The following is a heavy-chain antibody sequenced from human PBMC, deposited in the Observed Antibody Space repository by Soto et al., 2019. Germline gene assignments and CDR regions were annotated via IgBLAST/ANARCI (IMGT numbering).Heavy chain of an antibody. Sequence: ASVKVSCKASGYTFTSYAMHWVRQAPGQRLEWMGWINAGNGNTKYSQKFQGRVTITRDTSASTAYMELSSLRSEDTAVYYCARVWGRLETSEWLSPYYYYGMDVWGQGTTVTVSS. CDR3: ARVWGRLETSEWLSPYYYYGMDV. CDR2: INAGNGNT. CDR1: GYTFTSYA. J-gene: IGHJ6*02. V-gene: IGHV1-3*01. D-gene: IGHD3-3*01.